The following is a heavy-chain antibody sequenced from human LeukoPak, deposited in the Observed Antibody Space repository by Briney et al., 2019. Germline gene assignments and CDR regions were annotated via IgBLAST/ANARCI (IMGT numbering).Heavy chain of an antibody. J-gene: IGHJ3*02. CDR1: GYTFTSYY. D-gene: IGHD3-22*01. Sequence: GASVKVSCKASGYTFTSYYMHWVRQAPGQGLEWMGIINPSGDSTSYAQRFQGRVTMTRDMSKSTVYMALSRLRTEDKAVYYCARGRHPYESSDYYYEGDAFDIWGQGTMVTVSS. CDR3: ARGRHPYESSDYYYEGDAFDI. V-gene: IGHV1-46*01. CDR2: INPSGDST.